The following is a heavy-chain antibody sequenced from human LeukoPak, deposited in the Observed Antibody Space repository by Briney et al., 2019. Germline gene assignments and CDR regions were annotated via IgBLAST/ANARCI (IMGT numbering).Heavy chain of an antibody. J-gene: IGHJ4*02. D-gene: IGHD5-24*01. CDR1: GFTFSSYG. Sequence: PGRSLRLSCAASGFTFSSYGMHWVRQAPGKGLEWVAVTSYDGTNKYYADSVKGRFTISRDNSKNTLYLQMNSLRVEDTAVYYCAKVTERSKLYYFDYWGQGTLVTVSS. CDR3: AKVTERSKLYYFDY. V-gene: IGHV3-30*18. CDR2: TSYDGTNK.